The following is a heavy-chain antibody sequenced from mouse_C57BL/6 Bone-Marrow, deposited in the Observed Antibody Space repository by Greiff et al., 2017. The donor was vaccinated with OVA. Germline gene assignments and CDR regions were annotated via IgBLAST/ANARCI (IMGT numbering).Heavy chain of an antibody. CDR3: SRDDTFYAIDY. J-gene: IGHJ4*01. Sequence: EVHLVESGPGLVKPSQSLSLTCSVTGYSITSGYYWNWIRQFPGNKLEWMGYISYNGSNNYNPSLKNRIAITRDTSKNQFFLKLNSVTTEDTATYYCSRDDTFYAIDYWGQGTSVTVSS. V-gene: IGHV3-6*01. CDR2: ISYNGSN. CDR1: GYSITSGYY.